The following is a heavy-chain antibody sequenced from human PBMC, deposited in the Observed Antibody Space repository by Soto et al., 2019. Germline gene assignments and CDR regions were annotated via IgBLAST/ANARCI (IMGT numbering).Heavy chain of an antibody. CDR1: GYTFTGYY. Sequence: ASVKVSCKASGYTFTGYYMHWVRQAPGQGLEWMGWINPNSGGTNYAQKFQGRVTMTRDTSIGTAYMELSRLRSDDTAGYYCARDDYGGNPVGYYYYYGMDVWGQGTTVTVSS. V-gene: IGHV1-2*02. CDR3: ARDDYGGNPVGYYYYYGMDV. D-gene: IGHD4-17*01. CDR2: INPNSGGT. J-gene: IGHJ6*02.